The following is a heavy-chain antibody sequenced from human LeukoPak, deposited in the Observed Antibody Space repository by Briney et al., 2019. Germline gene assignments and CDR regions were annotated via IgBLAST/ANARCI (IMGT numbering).Heavy chain of an antibody. Sequence: GASVKVSCKTSGYTFIDSGVSWVRQAPGQGLEWMGWISAYNGNTDCPRKFQGRVTMTTDTSTSTAYMVLGRLRSDDTAVYYCARDRAGPAALLRHFDYWGQGTLVTVSS. CDR2: ISAYNGNT. CDR1: GYTFIDSG. V-gene: IGHV1-18*01. J-gene: IGHJ4*02. D-gene: IGHD2-2*01. CDR3: ARDRAGPAALLRHFDY.